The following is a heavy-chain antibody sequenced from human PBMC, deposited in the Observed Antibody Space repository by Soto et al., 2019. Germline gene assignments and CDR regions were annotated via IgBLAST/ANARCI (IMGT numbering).Heavy chain of an antibody. D-gene: IGHD3-3*01. J-gene: IGHJ4*02. V-gene: IGHV3-64D*06. Sequence: GGSLRLSCSASGFTFSIYAMHWVRDAPGKGLEYVSAISSNGGSTYYADSVKGRFTISRDNSKNTLYLQMSSLRAEDTAVYYCVKDPRITIFGVVVEYFDYWGQGTLVTVSS. CDR3: VKDPRITIFGVVVEYFDY. CDR1: GFTFSIYA. CDR2: ISSNGGST.